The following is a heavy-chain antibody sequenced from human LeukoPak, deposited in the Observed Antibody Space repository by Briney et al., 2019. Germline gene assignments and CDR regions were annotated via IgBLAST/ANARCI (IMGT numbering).Heavy chain of an antibody. D-gene: IGHD3-22*01. CDR2: ISYDGSTK. Sequence: GGSLRLSCAASGFTFSNYAMHWVRQAPGKGLEWVAVISYDGSTKYYADSVKGRFTISRDNSKNTLYLQMNGLRTEDTAIYYCAKEDVVVITIRYFQHWGQGTLVTVSS. J-gene: IGHJ1*01. CDR3: AKEDVVVITIRYFQH. CDR1: GFTFSNYA. V-gene: IGHV3-30*18.